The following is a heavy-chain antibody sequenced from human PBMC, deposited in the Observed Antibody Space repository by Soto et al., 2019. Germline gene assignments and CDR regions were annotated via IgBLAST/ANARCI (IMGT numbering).Heavy chain of an antibody. D-gene: IGHD3-16*01. CDR2: INPNRGGT. CDR3: ARDSITFGGVGAFDI. J-gene: IGHJ3*02. CDR1: VYTFTGYY. Sequence: ASVKVSCKASVYTFTGYYMHWVRQAPGQGLEWMGWINPNRGGTNYAQKFQGWVTMTRDTSISTAYMELSRLRSDDTAVYYCARDSITFGGVGAFDIWGQGTMVTVSS. V-gene: IGHV1-2*04.